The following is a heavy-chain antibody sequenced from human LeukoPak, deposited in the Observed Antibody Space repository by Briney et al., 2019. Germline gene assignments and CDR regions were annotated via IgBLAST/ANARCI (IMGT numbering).Heavy chain of an antibody. CDR1: GGSIRSYY. CDR3: ARLENVDWFDP. V-gene: IGHV4-4*09. J-gene: IGHJ5*02. D-gene: IGHD1-1*01. CDR2: IYIRGTT. Sequence: SEALSLTCTVSGGSIRSYYWSWIRQPPGKGLEWIGHIYIRGTTDYNPSLKSRVTMSIDTSKNQFSLKLSSVTAADTAVYYCARLENVDWFDPWGQGTLVIVSS.